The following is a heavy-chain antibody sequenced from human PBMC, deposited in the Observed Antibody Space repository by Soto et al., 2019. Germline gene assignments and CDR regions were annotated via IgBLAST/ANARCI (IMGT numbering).Heavy chain of an antibody. Sequence: SETLSLTCTVSGGSISSYYWSWIRQPPGKGLEWIGYIYYSGSTNYNPSLKSRVTISVDTSKNQFSLKLSSVTAADTAVYYCARVMTTVQNYYYYGMDVRGQGTTVTVSS. V-gene: IGHV4-59*01. D-gene: IGHD4-4*01. CDR2: IYYSGST. CDR1: GGSISSYY. CDR3: ARVMTTVQNYYYYGMDV. J-gene: IGHJ6*02.